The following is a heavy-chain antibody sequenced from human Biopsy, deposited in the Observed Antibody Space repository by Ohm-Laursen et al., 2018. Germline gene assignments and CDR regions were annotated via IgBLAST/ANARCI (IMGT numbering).Heavy chain of an antibody. Sequence: SLRLSCAAPGFHFSDYYMSWIRQAPGKGLEWISYIASSGGTTYYVDSVKGRFTISRDNAEKSLYLQMNSVRAEDTAVYYCARDYDFWSGYYDYQQSGMDVWGQGTTVTVSS. J-gene: IGHJ6*02. V-gene: IGHV3-11*04. D-gene: IGHD3/OR15-3a*01. CDR2: IASSGGTT. CDR1: GFHFSDYY. CDR3: ARDYDFWSGYYDYQQSGMDV.